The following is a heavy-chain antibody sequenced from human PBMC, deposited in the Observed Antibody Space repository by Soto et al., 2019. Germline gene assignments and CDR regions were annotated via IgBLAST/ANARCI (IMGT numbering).Heavy chain of an antibody. J-gene: IGHJ5*02. CDR1: GGSISSYY. V-gene: IGHV4-4*07. D-gene: IGHD6-6*01. CDR2: IYTSGST. CDR3: ARVWSGYSSSSFRPSNWFDP. Sequence: SETLSLTCTVSGGSISSYYWSWIRQPAGKGLEWIGRIYTSGSTNYNPSLKSRVTMSVDTSKNQFSLKLSSVAAADTAVYYCARVWSGYSSSSFRPSNWFDPWGQGTLVTVS.